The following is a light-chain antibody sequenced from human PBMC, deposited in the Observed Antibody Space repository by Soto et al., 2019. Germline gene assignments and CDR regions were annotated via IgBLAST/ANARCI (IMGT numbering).Light chain of an antibody. CDR3: ATCPDGLSSYV. Sequence: QSVLSQPPSASGTPVQRVTISCSGSTSNIGSNTLSWYQQLPHRAPKLLIFSNDQRPSGVPDRCSGSKSGTSASLAISGLQYEDEAEYFCATCPDGLSSYVFGSGTKLTVL. CDR2: SND. CDR1: TSNIGSNT. V-gene: IGLV1-44*01. J-gene: IGLJ1*01.